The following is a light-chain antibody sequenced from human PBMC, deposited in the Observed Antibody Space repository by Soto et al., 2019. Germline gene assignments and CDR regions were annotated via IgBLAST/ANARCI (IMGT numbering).Light chain of an antibody. CDR3: TSYTGSSPPYV. Sequence: QSVLTQVASVSGSPGQSITFFCSGTSSDIGRYNYVSWFQQHPGNAPKLIIFEVSSRPSGVSDRFSGSKSGNTASLTISGIQAEDEAHYYCTSYTGSSPPYVFGTGTKLTVL. V-gene: IGLV2-14*01. CDR1: SSDIGRYNY. CDR2: EVS. J-gene: IGLJ1*01.